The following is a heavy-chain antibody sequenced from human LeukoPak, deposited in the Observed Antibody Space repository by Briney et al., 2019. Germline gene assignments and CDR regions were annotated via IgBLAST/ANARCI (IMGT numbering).Heavy chain of an antibody. D-gene: IGHD3-9*01. CDR2: INHSGST. J-gene: IGHJ4*02. CDR3: ARIRGRRQDILTGYYNWYFDY. Sequence: SETLSLTCAVYGGSFSGYYWSWIRQPPGKGLEWIGEINHSGSTNYNPSLKSRVTISVDTSKNQFSLKLSSVTAADTAVYYCARIRGRRQDILTGYYNWYFDYWGQGTLVTVSS. CDR1: GGSFSGYY. V-gene: IGHV4-34*01.